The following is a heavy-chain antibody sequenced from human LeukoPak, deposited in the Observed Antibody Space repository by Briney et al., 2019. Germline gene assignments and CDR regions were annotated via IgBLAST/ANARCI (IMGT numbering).Heavy chain of an antibody. Sequence: GGSLRLSCAASGVTFSSYGMHWVRHAPRKGLEWVAVISYDGSNKYYAGSVKGRFTISRDNSKNTLYLQMNSLRAEDTAVYYCAKELSKVVAAAVDYWGQGTLVTVSS. J-gene: IGHJ4*02. CDR1: GVTFSSYG. D-gene: IGHD6-13*01. V-gene: IGHV3-30*18. CDR2: ISYDGSNK. CDR3: AKELSKVVAAAVDY.